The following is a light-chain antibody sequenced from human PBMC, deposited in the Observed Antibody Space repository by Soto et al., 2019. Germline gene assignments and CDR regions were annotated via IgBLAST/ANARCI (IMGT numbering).Light chain of an antibody. CDR2: GAS. J-gene: IGKJ2*01. V-gene: IGKV3-15*01. Sequence: EILMTQSPATLSVSPGERATLSCRASQSVSNNLAWYQQKPGQAPRLLIYGASTRATGIPARFSGSGSGTEFTLTISSLQSEDFAVYYCQQYNYWPPLYTFGQGTKLEIK. CDR1: QSVSNN. CDR3: QQYNYWPPLYT.